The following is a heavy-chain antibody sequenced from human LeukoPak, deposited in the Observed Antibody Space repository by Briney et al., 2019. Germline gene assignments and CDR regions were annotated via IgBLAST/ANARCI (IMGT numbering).Heavy chain of an antibody. V-gene: IGHV1-8*01. Sequence: ASVKVSCKASGYTFTSYDITWVRQATGQGLEWMGWMNPDSDNTGYAQKFQGRVTMTRNTSISTAYMELSSLRSEDTAVYYCARVGPTVTASPLFDYWGQGTLVTVSS. D-gene: IGHD4-17*01. CDR1: GYTFTSYD. CDR3: ARVGPTVTASPLFDY. CDR2: MNPDSDNT. J-gene: IGHJ4*02.